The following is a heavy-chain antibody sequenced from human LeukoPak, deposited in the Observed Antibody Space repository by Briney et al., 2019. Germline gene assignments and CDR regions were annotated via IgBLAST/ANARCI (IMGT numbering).Heavy chain of an antibody. Sequence: ASVKVSCKASGYTFTGYYMHWVRQAPGQGLEWMRWINPNSGGTNYAQKFQDRVTMTRDTSISTAYMELSRLRSDDTAVYYCARGGLQTWYYYMDVWGKGTTVTVSS. CDR1: GYTFTGYY. J-gene: IGHJ6*03. CDR3: ARGGLQTWYYYMDV. V-gene: IGHV1-2*02. CDR2: INPNSGGT.